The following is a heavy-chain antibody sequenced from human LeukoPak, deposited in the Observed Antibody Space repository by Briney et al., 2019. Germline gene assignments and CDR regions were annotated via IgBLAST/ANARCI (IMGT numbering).Heavy chain of an antibody. J-gene: IGHJ4*01. D-gene: IGHD3-22*01. CDR2: INPNSGGT. CDR1: GYTFTGYY. Sequence: ASVKVSCKASGYTFTGYYMHWVRQAPGQGLEWMGWINPNSGGTNYAQKFQGRVTMTRDTSISTDYMELSRLRSDDTGVYYCARVEEQWVDHGYYFESSGYRRYDWGQGTLVTVSS. V-gene: IGHV1-2*02. CDR3: ARVEEQWVDHGYYFESSGYRRYD.